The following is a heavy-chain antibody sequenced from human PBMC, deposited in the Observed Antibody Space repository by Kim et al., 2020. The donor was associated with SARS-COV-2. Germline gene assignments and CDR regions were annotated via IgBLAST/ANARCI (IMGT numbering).Heavy chain of an antibody. J-gene: IGHJ6*01. Sequence: GGSLRLSCAASGFTFSDYYMSWIRQAPGKGLEWVSYISSSSSYTNYADSVKGRFTISRDNAKNSLYLQMNSLRAEDTAVYYCARGGQQLFHYYYGMDVWGQGTTVTVSA. CDR3: ARGGQQLFHYYYGMDV. CDR2: ISSSSSYT. D-gene: IGHD6-13*01. CDR1: GFTFSDYY. V-gene: IGHV3-11*06.